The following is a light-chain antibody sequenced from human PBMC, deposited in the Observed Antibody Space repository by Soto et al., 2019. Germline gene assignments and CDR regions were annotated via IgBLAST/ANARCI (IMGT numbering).Light chain of an antibody. CDR1: QGISNY. V-gene: IGKV1-27*01. CDR2: GAS. CDR3: QKYDRSPFT. J-gene: IGKJ3*01. Sequence: DIQMTQSPSSLSAYLGDRVTITCRASQGISNYLAWYQQKPGRLPKLLLFGASTLQSRVPARFCWRRSVTLFMHAINGLVPEDVAANYFQKYDRSPFTFCPGTKVDFK.